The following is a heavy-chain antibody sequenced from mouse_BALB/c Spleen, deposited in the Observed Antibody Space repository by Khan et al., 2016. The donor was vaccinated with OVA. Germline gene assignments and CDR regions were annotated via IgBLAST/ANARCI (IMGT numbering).Heavy chain of an antibody. CDR1: GISLTSYG. J-gene: IGHJ1*01. CDR2: IWGDGST. V-gene: IGHV2-3*01. D-gene: IGHD1-1*01. CDR3: AKFFYGGISDWYFDV. Sequence: VQLQESGPGLVAPSQSLSITCTVSGISLTSYGVTWVRQPPGKGLEWLGVIWGDGSTNYHSTLRSRLSISKDKSRSQVFFTLNSLQTDDTATYXCAKFFYGGISDWYFDVWGAGTTVTVSS.